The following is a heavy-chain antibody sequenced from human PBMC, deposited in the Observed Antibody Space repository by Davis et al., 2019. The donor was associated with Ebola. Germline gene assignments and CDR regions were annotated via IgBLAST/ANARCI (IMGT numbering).Heavy chain of an antibody. CDR3: ARDGGWSGNNYFDY. D-gene: IGHD6-19*01. J-gene: IGHJ4*02. V-gene: IGHV4-34*01. CDR1: GGSFSGYY. Sequence: SETLSLTCAVYGGSFSGYYWSWIRQPPGKGLEWIGEINHSGSTNYNPSLKSRVTISVDTSKNQFSLKLSSVTAEDTAVYYCARDGGWSGNNYFDYWGQGTLVTVSS. CDR2: INHSGST.